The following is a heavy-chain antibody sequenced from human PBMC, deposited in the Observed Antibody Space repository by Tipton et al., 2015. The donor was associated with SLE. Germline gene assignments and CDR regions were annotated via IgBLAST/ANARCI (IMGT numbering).Heavy chain of an antibody. V-gene: IGHV4-34*01. CDR1: GGSFSGYY. CDR3: ARGKRHYDVLTGYYSKPHYFDF. D-gene: IGHD3-9*01. J-gene: IGHJ4*02. Sequence: TLSLTCAVYGGSFSGYYWSWIRQPPGKGLEWIGEINHSGSTNYNPSLKSRVTISVDTSKNQFSLKLSSVTAADTAVYYCARGKRHYDVLTGYYSKPHYFDFWGRGTVVAVSP. CDR2: INHSGST.